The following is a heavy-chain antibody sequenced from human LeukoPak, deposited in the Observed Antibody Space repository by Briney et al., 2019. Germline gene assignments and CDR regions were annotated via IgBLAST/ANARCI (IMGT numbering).Heavy chain of an antibody. V-gene: IGHV3-74*03. Sequence: GGSLRLSCEVSGFTITNHWMYWVRQAPGRGLVWVSRIKSDERSAAYADSVEGRFTISRDNAQNSLYLQMNSLRVEDTAVYYCARDADYHIDGRWYDAFDMWGLGTRVTVAS. CDR2: IKSDERSA. CDR1: GFTITNHW. J-gene: IGHJ3*02. CDR3: ARDADYHIDGRWYDAFDM. D-gene: IGHD5-12*01.